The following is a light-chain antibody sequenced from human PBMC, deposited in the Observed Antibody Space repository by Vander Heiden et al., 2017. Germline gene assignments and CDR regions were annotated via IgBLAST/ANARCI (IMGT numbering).Light chain of an antibody. CDR3: YSRDSSSNHLWV. J-gene: IGLJ2*01. V-gene: IGLV3-19*01. CDR1: SLRSFY. CDR2: YKN. Sequence: SYELTQDPAVSVALGQTVRITCQGDSLRSFYAGCYHQQPGQAHALVIFYKNNRPSGIPARFSCSTSGNTASSTTTAAQAEDEADYYGYSRDSSSNHLWVFGGGTKLTVL.